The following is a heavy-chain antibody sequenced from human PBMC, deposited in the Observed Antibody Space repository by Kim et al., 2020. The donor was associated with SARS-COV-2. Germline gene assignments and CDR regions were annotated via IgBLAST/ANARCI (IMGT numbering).Heavy chain of an antibody. Sequence: SADSVKGRLTISRDNAKNSLYLQMNSLRDEDTAVYYCARRGQVSSFGMDVWGQGTTVTVSS. CDR3: ARRGQVSSFGMDV. V-gene: IGHV3-48*02. J-gene: IGHJ6*02. D-gene: IGHD3-9*01.